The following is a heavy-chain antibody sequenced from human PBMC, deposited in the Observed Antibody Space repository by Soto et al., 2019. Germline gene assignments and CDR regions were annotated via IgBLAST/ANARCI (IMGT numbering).Heavy chain of an antibody. D-gene: IGHD3-10*01. CDR2: MYKTGET. CDR1: GGSVSTGMKY. V-gene: IGHV4-61*01. Sequence: SETLSLTCTVPGGSVSTGMKYWGWARQPPGKALEFIGYMYKTGETLLNSSLKSRVTLSMETSKNQFSLTLSSVTAADTAVYFCMKAHESGDFLGMSVWGPGTTVTVS. CDR3: MKAHESGDFLGMSV. J-gene: IGHJ6*02.